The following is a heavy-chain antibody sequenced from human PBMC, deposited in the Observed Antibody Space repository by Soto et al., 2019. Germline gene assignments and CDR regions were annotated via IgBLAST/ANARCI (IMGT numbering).Heavy chain of an antibody. J-gene: IGHJ4*02. CDR2: ISAYNGNT. D-gene: IGHD4-17*01. V-gene: IGHV1-18*01. Sequence: QVQLVQSGAEVKKPGASVKVSCKASGYTFTSYGISWVRQAPGQGLEWMGWISAYNGNTNYAQKLQGRVTMTTDTDTSKAYMELRSLRSDDTAVYYCARDSKGLTVTTPYDYWGQGTLVTVSS. CDR3: ARDSKGLTVTTPYDY. CDR1: GYTFTSYG.